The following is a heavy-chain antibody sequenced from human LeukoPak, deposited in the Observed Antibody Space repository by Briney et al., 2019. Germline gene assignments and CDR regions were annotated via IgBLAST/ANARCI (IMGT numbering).Heavy chain of an antibody. V-gene: IGHV3-30*18. CDR2: ISYDGSNK. J-gene: IGHJ4*02. D-gene: IGHD6-19*01. Sequence: GGSLRLSCAASGFTFSSYGMHWVRQAPGKGLEWVAVISYDGSNKYYADSVKGRFTISRDNSKNTLYLQMNSLRAEDTAVYYCAKAIRVYIAVVGFDYWGQGTLVTVSS. CDR3: AKAIRVYIAVVGFDY. CDR1: GFTFSSYG.